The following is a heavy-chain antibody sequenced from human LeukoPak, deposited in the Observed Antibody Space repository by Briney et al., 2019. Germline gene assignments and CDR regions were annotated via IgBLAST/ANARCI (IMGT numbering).Heavy chain of an antibody. CDR2: INGAGSVT. CDR1: GFTFSSSW. CDR3: ATDSGYNAFDV. Sequence: GGSLRLSCAASGFTFSSSWMCWVRQAPGKGLEWLANINGAGSVTNYVHSVRGRFTISRDNAKNSLYLQMNSLGVEDTAVYYCATDSGYNAFDVWGQGTMVSVSS. V-gene: IGHV3-7*01. J-gene: IGHJ3*01. D-gene: IGHD5-12*01.